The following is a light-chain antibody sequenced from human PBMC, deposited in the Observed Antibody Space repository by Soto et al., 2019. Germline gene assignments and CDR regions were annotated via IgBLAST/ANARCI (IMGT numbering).Light chain of an antibody. CDR1: QSVTNN. CDR2: GAS. J-gene: IGKJ1*01. Sequence: EIVMAQSPATLSVSPGEGATISCRASQSVTNNLAWYQQKPGQAPRLLIYGASSRATGVPARFSGSGSGTEFTLTISSLQSEDFAVYYCQQHNNWPSTFGQGTKVDIK. V-gene: IGKV3-15*01. CDR3: QQHNNWPST.